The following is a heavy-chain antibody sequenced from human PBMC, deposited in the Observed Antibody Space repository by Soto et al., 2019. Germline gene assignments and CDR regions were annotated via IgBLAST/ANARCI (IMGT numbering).Heavy chain of an antibody. CDR1: GFTFSSYA. CDR3: AKSLAVAGQWWYYFDY. Sequence: GGSPRLSCAASGFTFSSYAMSWVRQAPGKGLEWVSAISGSGGSTYYAVSVKGRFTISRDNSKNTLYLQMNSLRAEDTAVYYCAKSLAVAGQWWYYFDYWGQGTLVTVSS. D-gene: IGHD6-19*01. J-gene: IGHJ4*02. V-gene: IGHV3-23*01. CDR2: ISGSGGST.